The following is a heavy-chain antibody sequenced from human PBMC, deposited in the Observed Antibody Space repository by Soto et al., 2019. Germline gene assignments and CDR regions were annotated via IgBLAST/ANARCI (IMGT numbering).Heavy chain of an antibody. J-gene: IGHJ5*02. Sequence: PGGSLRLSCAASGFTFSGSAMHWVRQASGKGLEWVGRISGSGGSTYYADSVKGRFTISRDNSKNTLYLQMNSLRAEDTAVYYCAKPRVVSSAWFDPWAQRTLVTVSS. D-gene: IGHD2-15*01. CDR3: AKPRVVSSAWFDP. CDR2: ISGSGGST. CDR1: GFTFSGSA. V-gene: IGHV3-23*01.